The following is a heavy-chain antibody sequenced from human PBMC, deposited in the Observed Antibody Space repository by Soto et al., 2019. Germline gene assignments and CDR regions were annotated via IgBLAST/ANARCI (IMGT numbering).Heavy chain of an antibody. CDR1: GASVRSGSYC. CDR3: ARVEDYGDYFAY. CDR2: IYDTGTT. Sequence: QVQLQESGPGLVKPSETLSLTCTVSGASVRSGSYCWSWVRQPPGRGLEWIGYIYDTGTTNYNPSLKSRVTMSVDTSKNQFSLKLNSLTAADTAVYYCARVEDYGDYFAYWGQGTLVTVST. J-gene: IGHJ4*02. V-gene: IGHV4-61*01. D-gene: IGHD4-17*01.